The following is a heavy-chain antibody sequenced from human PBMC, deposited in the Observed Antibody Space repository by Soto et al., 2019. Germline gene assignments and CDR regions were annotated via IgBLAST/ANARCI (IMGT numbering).Heavy chain of an antibody. V-gene: IGHV1-18*01. J-gene: IGHJ4*02. D-gene: IGHD2-2*01. CDR2: ISAYNGNT. Sequence: ASVKVSCKASGYTFTSYGISWVRQAPGQGLEWMGWISAYNGNTNYAQKLQGRVTMTTDTSTSTAYMELRSLRSDDTAVYYCARVEDPRYCSSTSCYYDYWGQGTLVTVSS. CDR1: GYTFTSYG. CDR3: ARVEDPRYCSSTSCYYDY.